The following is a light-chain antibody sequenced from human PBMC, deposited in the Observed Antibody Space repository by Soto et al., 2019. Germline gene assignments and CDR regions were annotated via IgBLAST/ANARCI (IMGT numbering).Light chain of an antibody. J-gene: IGLJ2*01. Sequence: QSALTQPASVSGSPGQSITISCAGTMRDVGAYNLVSWYQQHPGRVPQLIIYEVRNRPSGISFRFSGSKSGNTASLTISGLQAEDEADYYCSSFTSKSTLIFGGGTKLTV. CDR3: SSFTSKSTLI. V-gene: IGLV2-14*01. CDR1: MRDVGAYNL. CDR2: EVR.